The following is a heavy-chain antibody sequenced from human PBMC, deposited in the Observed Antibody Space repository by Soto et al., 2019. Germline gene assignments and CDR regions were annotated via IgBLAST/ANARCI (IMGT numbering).Heavy chain of an antibody. CDR1: GFTISTHG. V-gene: IGHV3-33*03. CDR3: AAATTWNFHFPY. CDR2: IWYDGSNK. D-gene: IGHD1-7*01. Sequence: QAQLVGSGGGVVQPGTSLRLSCAASGFTISTHGMHWVRQAPGKGLEWLANIWYDGSNKSYAESVKGRFSISKDNSKNTLYLQMSSLRAEDTAVYYCAAATTWNFHFPYWGQGTQVTVSS. J-gene: IGHJ4*02.